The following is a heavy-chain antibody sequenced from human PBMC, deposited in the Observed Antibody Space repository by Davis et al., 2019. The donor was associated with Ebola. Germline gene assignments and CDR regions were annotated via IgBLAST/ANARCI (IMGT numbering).Heavy chain of an antibody. D-gene: IGHD6-6*01. J-gene: IGHJ6*02. CDR1: GGSISSYY. V-gene: IGHV4-59*12. CDR3: AREGLVGDYYYGMDV. Sequence: SETLSLTCTVSGGSISSYYWSWIRQPPGKGLEWIGYIYYSGSTNYNPSLKSRVTISVDTSKNQFSLKLSSVTAADTAVYYCAREGLVGDYYYGMDVWGQGTTVTVSS. CDR2: IYYSGST.